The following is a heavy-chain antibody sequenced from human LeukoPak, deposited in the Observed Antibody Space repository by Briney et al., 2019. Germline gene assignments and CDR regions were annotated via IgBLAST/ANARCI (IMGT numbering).Heavy chain of an antibody. D-gene: IGHD5-18*01. CDR3: AREPLTAMDVYFDY. CDR1: GGSISSYY. Sequence: PSETLSLTCTVSGGSISSYYWSWIRQPAGKGLEWIGRIYTSGSTNYNPSLKSRVTMSVDTSKNQFSLKLSSVTAADTAVYYCAREPLTAMDVYFDYWGQGTLVTVSS. V-gene: IGHV4-4*07. J-gene: IGHJ4*02. CDR2: IYTSGST.